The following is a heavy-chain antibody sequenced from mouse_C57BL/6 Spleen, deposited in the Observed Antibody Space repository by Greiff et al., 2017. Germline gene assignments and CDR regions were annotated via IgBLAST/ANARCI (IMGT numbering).Heavy chain of an antibody. CDR2: IDPENGDT. J-gene: IGHJ2*01. CDR1: GFNIKDDY. V-gene: IGHV14-4*01. D-gene: IGHD2-4*01. CDR3: TRSDYDYPFDY. Sequence: VQLQQSGAELVRPGASVKLSCTASGFNIKDDYMHWVKQRPEQGLEWIGWIDPENGDTEYASKFQGKATITADTSSNTAYLQLSSLTSEDTAVYYCTRSDYDYPFDYWGQGTTLTVSS.